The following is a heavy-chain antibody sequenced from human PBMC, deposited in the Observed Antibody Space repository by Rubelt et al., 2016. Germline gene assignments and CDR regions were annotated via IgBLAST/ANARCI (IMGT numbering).Heavy chain of an antibody. CDR3: ARRPPCYYYYIDA. V-gene: IGHV3-66*04. CDR2: IYSGGST. J-gene: IGHJ6*03. Sequence: VIYSGGSTYYADSVKGRFTISRDNSKNTLYLQMNSLRAEDTAVYYCARRPPCYYYYIDAWGKGTTVTVSS.